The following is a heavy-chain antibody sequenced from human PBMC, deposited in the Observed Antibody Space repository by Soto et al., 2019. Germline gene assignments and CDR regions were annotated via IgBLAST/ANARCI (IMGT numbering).Heavy chain of an antibody. Sequence: GSLRLSCAASGFNVNNNYMSWVRQTPGKGLEWVSLLYSGGDTGYADSVRGRFTISRDNSKNTLYLQMNSLKTEDTAVYYCTTGTGYSYGYGYYYGMDVWGQGTTVTVSS. J-gene: IGHJ6*02. CDR1: GFNVNNNY. D-gene: IGHD5-18*01. V-gene: IGHV3-66*01. CDR3: TTGTGYSYGYGYYYGMDV. CDR2: LYSGGDT.